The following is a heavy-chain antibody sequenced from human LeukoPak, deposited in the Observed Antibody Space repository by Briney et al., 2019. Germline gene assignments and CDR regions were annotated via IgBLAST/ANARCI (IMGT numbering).Heavy chain of an antibody. D-gene: IGHD3-22*01. CDR3: ARWCLNSGYSTRFDY. CDR2: ISPGDSDN. V-gene: IGHV5-51*03. CDR1: GSPFTSYW. Sequence: GAPLKISCKGSGSPFTSYWFGWVGRLPGKGLGWMGIISPGDSDNSFRRCFKGQVTISAAKSSRTPTLQWSSRKASDTVMYCCARWCLNSGYSTRFDYWGQGTLVTVSS. J-gene: IGHJ4*02.